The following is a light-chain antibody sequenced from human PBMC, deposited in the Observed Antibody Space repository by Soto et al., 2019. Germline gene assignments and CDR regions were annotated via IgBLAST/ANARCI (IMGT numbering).Light chain of an antibody. CDR3: QQYQTYAT. Sequence: DIDMTQTPSSLSTSVVDRFTITFRASHTISSWLAWYQQKPGKAPNVLIYDASSLGSGVPSRFSGSGSGTEFTLTISSLQPDDFATYFCQQYQTYATFGQGTRLEI. V-gene: IGKV1-5*01. CDR1: HTISSW. CDR2: DAS. J-gene: IGKJ5*01.